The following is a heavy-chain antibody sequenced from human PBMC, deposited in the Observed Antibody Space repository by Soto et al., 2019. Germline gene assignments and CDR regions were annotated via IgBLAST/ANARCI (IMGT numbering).Heavy chain of an antibody. J-gene: IGHJ4*02. CDR2: IKSKTDGGTT. CDR1: GFTFSNAW. CDR3: TTVLLWFGELLYHDY. Sequence: GGSLRLSCAASGFTFSNAWMNWVRQAPGKGLEWVGRIKSKTDGGTTDYAAPVKGRFTISRDDSKNTLYLQMNSLKTEDTAVYYCTTVLLWFGELLYHDYWGQGTLVTVSS. V-gene: IGHV3-15*07. D-gene: IGHD3-10*01.